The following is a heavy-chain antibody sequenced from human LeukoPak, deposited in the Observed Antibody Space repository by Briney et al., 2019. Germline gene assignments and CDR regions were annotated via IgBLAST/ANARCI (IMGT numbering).Heavy chain of an antibody. CDR3: ARITGGIYCSSTSCSKISGDFDY. CDR2: INPSGGST. D-gene: IGHD2-2*01. V-gene: IGHV1-46*01. J-gene: IGHJ4*02. CDR1: GYTFTSYY. Sequence: ASVKVSCKASGYTFTSYYMHWVRQAPGQGLEWMGIINPSGGSTSYAQKFQGRVTMTRDTSTSTVYMEPSSLRSEDTAVYYCARITGGIYCSSTSCSKISGDFDYWGQGTLVTVSS.